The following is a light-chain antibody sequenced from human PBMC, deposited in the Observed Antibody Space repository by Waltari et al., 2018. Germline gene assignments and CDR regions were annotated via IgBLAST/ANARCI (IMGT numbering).Light chain of an antibody. CDR3: SSYTSSSTLV. CDR2: EVS. CDR1: SSDVGGYNS. J-gene: IGLJ3*02. V-gene: IGLV2-14*01. Sequence: QSALPQPASVSGSPGQSITISCPGTSSDVGGYNSVSWYQQHPGKAPKLMIYEVSNRPSGFSNRFSGSKSGNTASLTISGLQAEDESDYYCSSYTSSSTLVFGGGTKLTVL.